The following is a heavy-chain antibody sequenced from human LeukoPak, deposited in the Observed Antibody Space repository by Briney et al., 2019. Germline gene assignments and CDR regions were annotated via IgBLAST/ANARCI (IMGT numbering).Heavy chain of an antibody. CDR2: IYYSGST. J-gene: IGHJ4*02. D-gene: IGHD2-2*01. V-gene: IGHV4-34*09. CDR1: GESFRGDK. CDR3: ARGVGVVVPAALIYFDY. Sequence: SETLSLTCAVYGESFRGDKWIWLRQRRGKSLEWIGHIYYSGSTYYNPSLKSRVTISVDTSKNQFSLKLSSVTAADTAVYYCARGVGVVVPAALIYFDYWGQGTLVTVSS.